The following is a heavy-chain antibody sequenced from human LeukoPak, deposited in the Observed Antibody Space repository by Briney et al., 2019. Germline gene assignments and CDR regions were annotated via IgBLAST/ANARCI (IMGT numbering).Heavy chain of an antibody. V-gene: IGHV4-30-4*01. D-gene: IGHD3-10*01. J-gene: IGHJ3*02. Sequence: PSETLSLTCTVSGGSISSGDYYWSWIRQPPGKGLEWIGYIYYSGSTYYNPSLKSRVTISVDTYKNQFSLKLSSVTAADTAVYYCARAPPPTYYYGSGSYSAPFDIWGQGTMVTVSS. CDR1: GGSISSGDYY. CDR2: IYYSGST. CDR3: ARAPPPTYYYGSGSYSAPFDI.